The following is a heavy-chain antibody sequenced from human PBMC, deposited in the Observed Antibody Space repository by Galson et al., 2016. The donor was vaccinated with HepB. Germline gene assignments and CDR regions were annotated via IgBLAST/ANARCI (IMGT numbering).Heavy chain of an antibody. CDR2: IYSGGGT. Sequence: SLRLSCAASGFMFSSYWMSWVRQAPGKGLEWVSVIYSGGGTYYADSVKGRFTISRDNSKNTLYLQMNSLRAEDTAVYYCARDLPLLGWGQGTLVTVSS. CDR3: ARDLPLLG. V-gene: IGHV3-53*01. CDR1: GFMFSSYW. J-gene: IGHJ4*02. D-gene: IGHD2-15*01.